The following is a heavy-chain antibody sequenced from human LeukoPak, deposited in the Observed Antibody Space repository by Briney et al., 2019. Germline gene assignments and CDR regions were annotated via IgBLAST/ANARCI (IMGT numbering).Heavy chain of an antibody. CDR2: IYYSRIT. V-gene: IGHV4-39*01. J-gene: IGHJ3*02. Sequence: PSETLSLTCTVSGDSISNSNYYWGWIRQPPEKRLEWIASIYYSRITYYNPSLKSRVTISVDTPKNQFSLKLNSVTAADTAVYYCASLPSNDAFDIWGRGTMVTVSS. CDR3: ASLPSNDAFDI. CDR1: GDSISNSNYY.